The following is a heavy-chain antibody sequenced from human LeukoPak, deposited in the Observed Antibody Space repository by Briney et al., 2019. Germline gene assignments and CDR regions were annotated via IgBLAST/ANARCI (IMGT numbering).Heavy chain of an antibody. Sequence: SETLSLTCGVYGGSFSGYYWTWIRQSPGMGLEWIGEIIHSGSTNYNPSLTSRVTISVDTSKNQFSLELSSVTAADTAVYYCARGILVTVYAAFDYWGQGTLVTVSS. D-gene: IGHD2-8*01. J-gene: IGHJ4*02. CDR1: GGSFSGYY. CDR3: ARGILVTVYAAFDY. CDR2: IIHSGST. V-gene: IGHV4-34*01.